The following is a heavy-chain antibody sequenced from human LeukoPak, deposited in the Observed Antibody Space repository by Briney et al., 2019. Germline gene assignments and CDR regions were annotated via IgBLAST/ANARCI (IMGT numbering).Heavy chain of an antibody. CDR1: GITLSNYG. J-gene: IGHJ4*02. CDR2: ISGSGGGT. V-gene: IGHV3-23*01. Sequence: GGSLRLSCAVSGITLSNYGMSWVRQAPGKGLEWVAGISGSGGGTNYADSVKGRFTISRDNAKNSLYLQMNSLRAEDTAVYYCARDSGSYYSNFDYWGQGTLVTVSS. CDR3: ARDSGSYYSNFDY. D-gene: IGHD1-26*01.